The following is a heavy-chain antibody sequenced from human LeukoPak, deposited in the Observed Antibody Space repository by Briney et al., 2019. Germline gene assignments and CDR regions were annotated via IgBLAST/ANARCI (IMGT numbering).Heavy chain of an antibody. CDR2: IYPGDSDT. Sequence: GESLKISCKGSGYSFTSYWIGWVRQMPGKGLEWMGIIYPGDSDTRYSPSFRGQVTISADKSISTAYLQWSSLKASDTAMYYCARQASFNYGNNPFDYWGQGTLVTVSS. D-gene: IGHD4-11*01. J-gene: IGHJ4*02. CDR1: GYSFTSYW. V-gene: IGHV5-51*01. CDR3: ARQASFNYGNNPFDY.